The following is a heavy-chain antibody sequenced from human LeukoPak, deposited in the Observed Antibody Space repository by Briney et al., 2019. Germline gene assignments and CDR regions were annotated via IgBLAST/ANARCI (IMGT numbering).Heavy chain of an antibody. Sequence: SETLSLTCAVSGVSFSGYYWSWIRQPPGKGLEWIGEINHSGSTKYNPSLKSRVTISVDTSKNQFSLKLSSVTGADTAVYYCARLSEYDDVWRGSGRGDSFDIWGQGTMVTVSS. CDR2: INHSGST. CDR3: ARLSEYDDVWRGSGRGDSFDI. V-gene: IGHV4-34*01. CDR1: GVSFSGYY. J-gene: IGHJ3*02. D-gene: IGHD3-3*01.